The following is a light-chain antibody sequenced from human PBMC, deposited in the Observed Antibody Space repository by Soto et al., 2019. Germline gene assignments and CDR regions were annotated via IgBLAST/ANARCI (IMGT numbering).Light chain of an antibody. CDR2: RAF. J-gene: IGKJ1*01. V-gene: IGKV3-20*01. CDR3: QQYGSSWT. CDR1: QSVRSNY. Sequence: EIVLTQSPGTLSLSPGERATLSCRASQSVRSNYLAWYQQKPGQAPRLLIYRAFIRATDIPDRFSGSGSGTDFTLTISRLEPEDFALYYCQQYGSSWTFGQGTKVDVK.